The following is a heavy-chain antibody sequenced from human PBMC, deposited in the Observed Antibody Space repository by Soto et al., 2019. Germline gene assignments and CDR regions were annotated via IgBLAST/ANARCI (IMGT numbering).Heavy chain of an antibody. CDR3: ARDQRALRYFDY. V-gene: IGHV4-30-4*01. CDR2: IHYSGST. Sequence: QVQLQESGTGLVKPSQTLSLTCSVSGDSIRGGDYYWSWNRQPPGEALVWIANIHYSGSTYYNASLKSRLTISLDTSKYEFSLNLSSVTAADTAVYYVARDQRALRYFDYWGQGTLVTVS. J-gene: IGHJ4*02. CDR1: GDSIRGGDYY.